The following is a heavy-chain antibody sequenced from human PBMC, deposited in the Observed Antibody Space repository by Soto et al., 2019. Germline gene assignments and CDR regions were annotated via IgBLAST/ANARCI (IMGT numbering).Heavy chain of an antibody. CDR2: IYHTGST. D-gene: IGHD3-22*01. V-gene: IGHV4-59*08. CDR3: ARQVYYYDSSGYVYYFDY. CDR1: GGSISSYY. J-gene: IGHJ4*02. Sequence: SETLSLTCTVSGGSISSYYWSWIRQPPGKGLEWIGYIYHTGSTNYNPSLKSRITLSADTSKNQFSLKLSSVTAADTAVYYCARQVYYYDSSGYVYYFDYWGQGTLVTVSS.